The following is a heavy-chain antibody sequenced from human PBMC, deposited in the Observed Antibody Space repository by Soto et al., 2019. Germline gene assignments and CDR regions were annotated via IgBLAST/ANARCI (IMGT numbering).Heavy chain of an antibody. CDR3: ARGDSYYYGSGSNFDY. CDR1: GGSISSYY. CDR2: IYYSGST. V-gene: IGHV4-59*01. J-gene: IGHJ4*02. D-gene: IGHD3-10*01. Sequence: PSETLSLTCTVSGGSISSYYWSWIRQPPGKGLEWIGYIYYSGSTNYNPSLKSRVTISVDTSKNQFSLKLSSVTAADTAVYYCARGDSYYYGSGSNFDYWGQGTLVTVS.